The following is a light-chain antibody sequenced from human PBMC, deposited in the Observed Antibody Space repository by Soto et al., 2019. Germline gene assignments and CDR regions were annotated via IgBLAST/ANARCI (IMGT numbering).Light chain of an antibody. V-gene: IGLV1-40*01. CDR1: SSNIGAGYD. J-gene: IGLJ3*02. CDR2: GNS. CDR3: QSYDISLSGWV. Sequence: QSVVTQPPSVSGAPGQRVTISCNGSSSNIGAGYDVHWYQQLPGTAPKLLIYGNSNRPSGVPDRFSGSKSGTSASRANTGRQAGDEAGYYCQSYDISLSGWVFGGGFKLTVL.